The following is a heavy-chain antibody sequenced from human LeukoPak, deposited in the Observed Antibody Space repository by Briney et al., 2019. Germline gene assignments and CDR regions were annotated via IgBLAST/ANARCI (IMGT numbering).Heavy chain of an antibody. CDR1: GFTFSDYH. CDR2: ISSSGSTI. V-gene: IGHV3-11*01. J-gene: IGHJ4*02. CDR3: AGSSLWRAFDY. D-gene: IGHD3-10*01. Sequence: GGSLRLSCADSGFTFSDYHMSWIRQAPGRGLEWVSYISSSGSTIYYADSVKGRFTISRDNAKNSLYLQMNSLRAEDTAVYYCAGSSLWRAFDYWGQGTLVTVSS.